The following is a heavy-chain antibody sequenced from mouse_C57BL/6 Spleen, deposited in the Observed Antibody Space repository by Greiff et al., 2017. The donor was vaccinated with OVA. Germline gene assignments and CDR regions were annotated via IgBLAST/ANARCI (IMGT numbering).Heavy chain of an antibody. J-gene: IGHJ3*01. CDR3: ARTDYSNYGGFAY. CDR1: GFTFSDYY. Sequence: EVQRVESGGGLVQPGGSLKLSCAASGFTFSDYYMYWVRQTPEKRLEWVAYISNGGGSTYYPDTVKGRFTISRDNAKNTLYLQMSRLKSEDTAMYYCARTDYSNYGGFAYWGQGTLVTVSA. D-gene: IGHD2-5*01. CDR2: ISNGGGST. V-gene: IGHV5-12*01.